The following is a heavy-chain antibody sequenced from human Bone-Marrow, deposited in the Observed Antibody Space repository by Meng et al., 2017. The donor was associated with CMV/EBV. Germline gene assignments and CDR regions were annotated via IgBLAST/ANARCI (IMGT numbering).Heavy chain of an antibody. J-gene: IGHJ6*02. CDR3: AKETRRYYDYDYGVDF. V-gene: IGHV3-9*02. Sequence: SLKISCAASGFTSDDYAMHWVRQVPGKGLGWVSGISWNSGSIGYADSGKGRFTISRENSKNTLYLQMNSLRAEDTAVYSWAKETRRYYDYDYGVDFWGQGTMVTVSS. CDR2: ISWNSGSI. CDR1: GFTSDDYA.